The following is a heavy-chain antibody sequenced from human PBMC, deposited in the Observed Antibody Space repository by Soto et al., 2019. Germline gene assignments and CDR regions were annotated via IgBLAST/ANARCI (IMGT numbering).Heavy chain of an antibody. D-gene: IGHD3-22*01. J-gene: IGHJ5*02. V-gene: IGHV4-39*01. CDR1: GDSISNSRFY. CDR2: IYHTGNA. CDR3: ARDYFDSSDYTTNWFDP. Sequence: SETLSLTCSVSGDSISNSRFYWAWIRQPPGEGLEWIGSIYHTGNAYYNPSLKSRVTIFVDTSKNQFSLKLTSVTAADTALYYCARDYFDSSDYTTNWFDPWGQGTLVTASS.